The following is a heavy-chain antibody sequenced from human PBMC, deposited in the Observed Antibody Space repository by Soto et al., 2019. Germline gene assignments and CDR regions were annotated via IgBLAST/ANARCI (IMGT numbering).Heavy chain of an antibody. CDR2: IWYDGSSN. D-gene: IGHD2-21*02. CDR3: ARGRVPSWVTAAFDY. J-gene: IGHJ4*02. Sequence: PGGSLRLSCAASGFTFSSNAIHWVRQAPGQGLEWVAVIWYDGSSNYYADSVRGRFTISRDNSKNMVYLQMDSLRAEDTAVYYCARGRVPSWVTAAFDYWGQGTLVTVSS. CDR1: GFTFSSNA. V-gene: IGHV3-33*01.